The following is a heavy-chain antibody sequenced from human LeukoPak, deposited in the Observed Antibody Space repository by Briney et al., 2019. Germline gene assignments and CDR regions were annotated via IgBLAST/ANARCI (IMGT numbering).Heavy chain of an antibody. Sequence: PSETLSLTCAVSGYSISSGYYWGWIRQPPGKGLEWIGSIYHSGSTYYNPSLKSRVIISVDTSKNQFPLKLSSVTAADTAVYYCVCRGYSGYDPIDYWGQGTLVTVSS. V-gene: IGHV4-38-2*01. J-gene: IGHJ4*02. CDR1: GYSISSGYY. CDR3: VCRGYSGYDPIDY. D-gene: IGHD5-12*01. CDR2: IYHSGST.